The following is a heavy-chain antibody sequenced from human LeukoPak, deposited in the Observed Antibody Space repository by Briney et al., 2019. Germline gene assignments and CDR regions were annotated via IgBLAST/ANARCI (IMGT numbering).Heavy chain of an antibody. V-gene: IGHV3-30-3*01. Sequence: PGGSLRLSCAASGFTFSSYAMHWVRQAPGKGLEWVAVISYDGSNKYYADSVKGRFTISRDNSKNPLYLQMNSLRAEDTAVYYCARDKPDSSWYGPKDYWGRGTLVTVSS. D-gene: IGHD6-13*01. CDR3: ARDKPDSSWYGPKDY. J-gene: IGHJ4*02. CDR1: GFTFSSYA. CDR2: ISYDGSNK.